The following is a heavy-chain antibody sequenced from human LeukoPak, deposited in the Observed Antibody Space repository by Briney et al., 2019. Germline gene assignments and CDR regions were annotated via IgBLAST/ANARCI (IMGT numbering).Heavy chain of an antibody. CDR2: FDPEDGET. Sequence: ASVKVSCKVSGYTLTELSMHWVRQAPGKGLEWMGGFDPEDGETIYAQKFQGRVTMTEDTSTDTAYMELSSLRSEDTAVYYCQGEYYYDSSGYYYYVDYWGQGTLVTVSS. CDR3: QGEYYYDSSGYYYYVDY. V-gene: IGHV1-24*01. J-gene: IGHJ4*02. CDR1: GYTLTELS. D-gene: IGHD3-22*01.